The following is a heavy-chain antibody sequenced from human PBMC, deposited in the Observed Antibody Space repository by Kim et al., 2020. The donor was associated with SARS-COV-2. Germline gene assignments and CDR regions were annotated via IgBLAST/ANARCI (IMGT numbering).Heavy chain of an antibody. D-gene: IGHD6-13*01. V-gene: IGHV4-31*03. CDR2: IYYSGST. Sequence: SETLSLTCTVSGGSISSGGYYWSWIRQHPGKGLEWIGYIYYSGSTYYNPSLKSRVTISVDTSKNQFSLKLSSVTAADTAVYYCARVTAAAGTVHLDYWGQGTLVTVSS. J-gene: IGHJ4*02. CDR1: GGSISSGGYY. CDR3: ARVTAAAGTVHLDY.